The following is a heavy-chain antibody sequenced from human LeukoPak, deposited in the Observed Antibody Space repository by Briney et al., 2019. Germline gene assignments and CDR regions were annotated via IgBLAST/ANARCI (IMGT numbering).Heavy chain of an antibody. J-gene: IGHJ4*02. CDR2: ISYDGTYQ. V-gene: IGHV3-30*04. Sequence: PRRSLRLSCAASGFSFSSYAINWVRQAPGKGLEWVAVISYDGTYQYYADSVKGRFTFSRDNSKNTVYLQMNSLRGEDTAVYYCARATTVTSGSDYWGQGTLVTVSS. CDR3: ARATTVTSGSDY. D-gene: IGHD4-17*01. CDR1: GFSFSSYA.